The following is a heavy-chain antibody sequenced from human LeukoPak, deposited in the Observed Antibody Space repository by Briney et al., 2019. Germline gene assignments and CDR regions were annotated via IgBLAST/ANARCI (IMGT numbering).Heavy chain of an antibody. J-gene: IGHJ4*02. CDR2: ISSLSGTI. CDR3: ARARSPGYFDY. V-gene: IGHV3-48*01. CDR1: GFTFSNYW. Sequence: GGSLRLSCAASGFTFSNYWMHWVRQAPGEGLEWISYISSLSGTINYADSVKGRFTISRDNAKNSLYLQMNSLRAEDTAVYYCARARSPGYFDYWGQGTLVTVSS.